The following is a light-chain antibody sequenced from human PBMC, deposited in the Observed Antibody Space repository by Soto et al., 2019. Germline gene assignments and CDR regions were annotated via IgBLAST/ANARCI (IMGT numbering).Light chain of an antibody. CDR2: GNT. V-gene: IGLV1-40*01. CDR1: SSNIGAGCE. J-gene: IGLJ1*01. Sequence: QSALTQPPSVSGAPGQRVTISCTGCSSNIGAGCEVHWYQHLPGKAPKLLIYGNTNRPSGVPDRFSGSKSGTSASLAITGLQAEYEADYYCQPYDSSLSASYVFGGWTKVTVL. CDR3: QPYDSSLSASYV.